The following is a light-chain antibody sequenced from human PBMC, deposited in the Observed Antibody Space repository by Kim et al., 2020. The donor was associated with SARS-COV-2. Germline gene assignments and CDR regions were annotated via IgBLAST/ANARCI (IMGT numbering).Light chain of an antibody. Sequence: SASVRDRVTITCRASQGISNSLAWYQQKPGKAPKLMLYSASRLHGGVPSRFRGSGSGTDYTLTISSLQAEDFATYYCQQYHGTPYTFGQGTKLEI. CDR3: QQYHGTPYT. CDR1: QGISNS. CDR2: SAS. V-gene: IGKV1-NL1*01. J-gene: IGKJ2*01.